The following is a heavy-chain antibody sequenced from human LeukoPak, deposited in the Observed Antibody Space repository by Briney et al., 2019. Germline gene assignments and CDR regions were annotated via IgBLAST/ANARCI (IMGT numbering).Heavy chain of an antibody. CDR1: GFTFSSYG. D-gene: IGHD6-13*01. J-gene: IGHJ4*02. V-gene: IGHV3-72*01. Sequence: GGSLRLSCAASGFTFSSYGMSWVRQAPGKGLEWVGRTRNKEKSYTTKYAASVEGRFTISRDDSKNSLYLQMNSLKTDDTAVYYCTTNAAVGTWEVFDYWGQGTLVTVSS. CDR2: TRNKEKSYTT. CDR3: TTNAAVGTWEVFDY.